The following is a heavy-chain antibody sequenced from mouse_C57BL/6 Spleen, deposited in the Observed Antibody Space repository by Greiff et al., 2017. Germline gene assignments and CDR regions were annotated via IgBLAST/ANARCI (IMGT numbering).Heavy chain of an antibody. CDR1: GFTFSDYY. Sequence: EVMLVESGGGLVQPGGSLKLCCAASGFTFSDYYMYWVRQTPEKRLEWVAYISNGGGSTYYPDTVKGRFTISRENAKNTLYLQMSRLKSEDTAMYYCARQDYGSIDYYAMDYWAQRTSATVSS. CDR3: ARQDYGSIDYYAMDY. CDR2: ISNGGGST. J-gene: IGHJ4*01. D-gene: IGHD1-1*01. V-gene: IGHV5-12*01.